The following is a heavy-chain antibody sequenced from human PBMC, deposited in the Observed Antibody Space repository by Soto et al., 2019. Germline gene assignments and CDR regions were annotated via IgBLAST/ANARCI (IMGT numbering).Heavy chain of an antibody. CDR1: GFTFSSYS. V-gene: IGHV3-21*01. J-gene: IGHJ4*02. CDR2: ISSSSSYI. D-gene: IGHD4-4*01. CDR3: ARVGQVTADY. Sequence: EVQLVESGGGLVKPGGSLRLSCAASGFTFSSYSMNWVRQAPGKGLEWVSSISSSSSYIYYADSVKGRFTISRDNAKNSLYLQMNSLRAEDTAVYHCARVGQVTADYWGQGTLVTVSS.